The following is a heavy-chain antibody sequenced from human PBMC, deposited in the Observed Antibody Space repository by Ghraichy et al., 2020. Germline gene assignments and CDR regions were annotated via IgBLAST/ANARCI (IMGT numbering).Heavy chain of an antibody. CDR3: VRDWPVD. CDR2: ISGGSDTI. Sequence: GESLRLSCKASGFAFSNYDMDWARQVPGKGLEWVSFISGGSDTIRYADSVKGRFTISRDNARNSLYLQMNSLRVDDTAVYFCVRDWPVDWGQGTLVTVSS. V-gene: IGHV3-48*01. J-gene: IGHJ4*02. CDR1: GFAFSNYD.